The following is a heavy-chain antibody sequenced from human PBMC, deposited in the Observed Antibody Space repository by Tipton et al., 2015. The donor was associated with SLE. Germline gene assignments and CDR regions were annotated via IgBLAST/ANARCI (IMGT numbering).Heavy chain of an antibody. CDR1: GGSISSGGYY. CDR3: ARGRRSIGARRGQAYDY. Sequence: TLSLTCTVSGGSISSGGYYWSWIRQHPGKGLEWIGYIYYSGSTSYNPSLKSRVTISVDTSKNQFSLKLSSATAADTAVYYCARGRRSIGARRGQAYDYWGQGTLGSVSS. CDR2: IYYSGST. D-gene: IGHD6-6*01. J-gene: IGHJ4*02. V-gene: IGHV4-31*03.